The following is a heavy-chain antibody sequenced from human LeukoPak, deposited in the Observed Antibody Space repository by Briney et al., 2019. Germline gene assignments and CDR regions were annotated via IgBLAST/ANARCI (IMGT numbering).Heavy chain of an antibody. J-gene: IGHJ4*02. CDR1: GGSISSYY. CDR2: IYYSGST. Sequence: SETLSLTCTVSGGSISSYYWSWIRQPPGKGLEWIGYIYYSGSTNYNPSLKSRVTISVDTSKNQFSLKLSSVTAADTAVYYCASLSAADGHDHFDYWGQGTLVTVSS. V-gene: IGHV4-59*01. D-gene: IGHD6-25*01. CDR3: ASLSAADGHDHFDY.